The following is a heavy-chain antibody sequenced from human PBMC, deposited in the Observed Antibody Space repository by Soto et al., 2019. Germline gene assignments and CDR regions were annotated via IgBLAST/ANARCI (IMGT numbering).Heavy chain of an antibody. CDR1: CASISSDY. J-gene: IGHJ4*02. Sequence: SETLSLTCTVSCASISSDYWSWIRQPPGKGLEWIGYAYSSGSAIYNPSLKSRVTISLDTSKSQFSLKLSSVTAADTAVYYCARRTISGVITDYFDYWGQGTLVTVSS. V-gene: IGHV4-59*08. CDR2: AYSSGSA. CDR3: ARRTISGVITDYFDY. D-gene: IGHD3-3*01.